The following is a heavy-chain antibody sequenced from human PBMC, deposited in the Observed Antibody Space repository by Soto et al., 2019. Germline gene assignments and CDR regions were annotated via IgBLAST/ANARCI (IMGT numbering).Heavy chain of an antibody. CDR2: INPNSGGT. CDR3: ERDRIVVVTANSYGMDV. Sequence: ASVKVSCKASGYTFTGYYMHWVRQAPGQGLEWMGWINPNSGGTSYAQKFQGWVTMTRDTSISTAYMELSRLRSDDTDVYYCERDRIVVVTANSYGMDVWGQAITVSVS. V-gene: IGHV1-2*04. D-gene: IGHD2-2*01. CDR1: GYTFTGYY. J-gene: IGHJ6*02.